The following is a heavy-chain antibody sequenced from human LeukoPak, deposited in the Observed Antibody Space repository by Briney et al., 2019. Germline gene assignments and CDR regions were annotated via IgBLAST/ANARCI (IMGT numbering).Heavy chain of an antibody. CDR3: ATDLSTGDSLDY. Sequence: SVKVSCKASGGTFSSYAISWVRQAPGQGLEWMGRIIPILGIANYAQKFQGRVTMTEDTSTDTAYMELSSLRSEDTAVYYCATDLSTGDSLDYWGQGTLVTVSS. CDR2: IIPILGIA. D-gene: IGHD4-17*01. V-gene: IGHV1-69*04. J-gene: IGHJ4*02. CDR1: GGTFSSYA.